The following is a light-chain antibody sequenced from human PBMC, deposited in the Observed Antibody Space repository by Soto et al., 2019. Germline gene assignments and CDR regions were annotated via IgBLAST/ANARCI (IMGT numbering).Light chain of an antibody. CDR2: EGS. V-gene: IGLV2-23*01. Sequence: QSALTQPASVSGSPGQSLSISCTGTSSDVGSYNLVSWYQQHPGKAPKLMIYEGSKRPSGVSNRFSGSKSGNTASLTISGLQAEDEADYYCCSYAGSSTHMVFGGGTKLTVL. CDR1: SSDVGSYNL. CDR3: CSYAGSSTHMV. J-gene: IGLJ2*01.